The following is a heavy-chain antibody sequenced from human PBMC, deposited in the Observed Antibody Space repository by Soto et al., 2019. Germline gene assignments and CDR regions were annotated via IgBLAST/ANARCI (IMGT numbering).Heavy chain of an antibody. V-gene: IGHV5-51*01. Sequence: PGESLKISCEGSGYRFTSYWIGWVRQMPGKGLEWMGIIYPGDSDTRYSPSFQGQVTISADKSISTAYLQWSSLKASDTAMYYCAGPYCSGGSCYSVIGYWGQGTLVTVSS. CDR1: GYRFTSYW. CDR3: AGPYCSGGSCYSVIGY. J-gene: IGHJ4*02. CDR2: IYPGDSDT. D-gene: IGHD2-15*01.